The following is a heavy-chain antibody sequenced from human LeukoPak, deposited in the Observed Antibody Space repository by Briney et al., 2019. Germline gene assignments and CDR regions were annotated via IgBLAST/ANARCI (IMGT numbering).Heavy chain of an antibody. Sequence: PGGSLRLSCAASGFTFSSYSMNWVRQAPGKGLERVSYISSSSSTIYYADSVKGRFTISRDNAKNSLYLQMNSLRAEVTAVYYCARDRGAREYCHYWGQGTLVTVSS. D-gene: IGHD4/OR15-4a*01. CDR2: ISSSSSTI. J-gene: IGHJ4*02. CDR1: GFTFSSYS. CDR3: ARDRGAREYCHY. V-gene: IGHV3-48*01.